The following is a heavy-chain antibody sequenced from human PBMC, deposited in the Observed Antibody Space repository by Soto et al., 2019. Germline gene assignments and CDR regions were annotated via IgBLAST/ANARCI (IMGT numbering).Heavy chain of an antibody. CDR3: ARDDTYGMDV. CDR2: ITSSTSYI. J-gene: IGHJ6*02. V-gene: IGHV3-21*01. CDR1: GFTLSSYS. Sequence: GSLRLSCAASGFTLSSYSMNWVRQAPGKGLEWVSSITSSTSYIYYADSVKGRFTISRDNAKNSLYLQMNSLRAEDTAVYYCARDDTYGMDVWGQGTTVTVSS.